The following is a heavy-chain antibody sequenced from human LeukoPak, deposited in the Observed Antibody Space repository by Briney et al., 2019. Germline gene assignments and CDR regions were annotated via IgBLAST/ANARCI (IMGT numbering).Heavy chain of an antibody. CDR1: GFTFSSYG. D-gene: IGHD5-18*01. CDR3: ARGAPWGYSYGPFDY. Sequence: GRSLRLSCAASGFTFSSYGMHWVRQAPGKGLEWVAVISYDGSNKYYADSVKGRFTISRDNSKNTLYLQMNSLRAEDTAVYYCARGAPWGYSYGPFDYWGQGTLVTVSS. J-gene: IGHJ4*02. CDR2: ISYDGSNK. V-gene: IGHV3-30*03.